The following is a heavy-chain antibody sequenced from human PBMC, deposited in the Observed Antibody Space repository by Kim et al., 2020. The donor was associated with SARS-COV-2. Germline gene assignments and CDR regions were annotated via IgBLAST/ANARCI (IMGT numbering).Heavy chain of an antibody. CDR3: TRDLQPPPLENRRRITMVRGVNGY. V-gene: IGHV3-49*03. Sequence: GGSLRLSCTASGFTFGDYAMSWFRQAPGKGLEWVGFIRSKAYGGTTEYAASVKGRFTISRDDSKSIAYLQMNSLKTEDTAVYYCTRDLQPPPLENRRRITMVRGVNGYWGQGTLVTVSS. D-gene: IGHD3-10*01. CDR1: GFTFGDYA. J-gene: IGHJ4*02. CDR2: IRSKAYGGTT.